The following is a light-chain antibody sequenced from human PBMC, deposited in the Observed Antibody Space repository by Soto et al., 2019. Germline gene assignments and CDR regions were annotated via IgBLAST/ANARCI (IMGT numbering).Light chain of an antibody. CDR1: QNVLYSSNNHNY. CDR3: HHYYTTPPA. CDR2: WAS. Sequence: IVMTQSPDSLAVSLGETATINCRSSQNVLYSSNNHNYVAWYQQKAGQPPKLLIYWASTRESGVPQRFSGSGSGTDCTLTISDLQAEDVAVYFCHHYYTTPPAFGQGTRVEVK. J-gene: IGKJ1*01. V-gene: IGKV4-1*01.